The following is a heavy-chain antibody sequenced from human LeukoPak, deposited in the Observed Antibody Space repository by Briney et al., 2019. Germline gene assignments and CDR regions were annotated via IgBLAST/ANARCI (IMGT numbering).Heavy chain of an antibody. V-gene: IGHV7-4-1*02. CDR1: GYTFTNYA. CDR3: ARASSLDYYYYYGMDV. J-gene: IGHJ6*02. Sequence: ASVKVSCKASGYTFTNYAMNWVRQAPGQGLEWMGWINTNTGSPRYAQDFTGRIVFSSDSSVSTAYLQINDLKADDTAVYYCARASSLDYYYYYGMDVWGQGTTVTVSS. CDR2: INTNTGSP.